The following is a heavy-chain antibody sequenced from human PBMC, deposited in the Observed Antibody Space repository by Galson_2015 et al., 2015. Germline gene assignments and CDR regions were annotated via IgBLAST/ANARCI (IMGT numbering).Heavy chain of an antibody. CDR1: GGTFSSYT. CDR3: ASHDWGSPYYYYGMDV. Sequence: SVKVSCKASGGTFSSYTISWVRHAPGQGLEWMGRIIPILGIANYAQKFQGRVTITGDKSTSTAYMELSSLRSEDTAVYYCASHDWGSPYYYYGMDVWGQGTTVTVSS. CDR2: IIPILGIA. D-gene: IGHD7-27*01. J-gene: IGHJ6*02. V-gene: IGHV1-69*02.